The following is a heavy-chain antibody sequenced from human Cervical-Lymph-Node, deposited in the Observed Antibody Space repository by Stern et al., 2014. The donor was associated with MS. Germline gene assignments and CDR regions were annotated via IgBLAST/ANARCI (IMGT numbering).Heavy chain of an antibody. Sequence: QVQLQESGPGLVKPSETLSLTCTVSGGSISSSSYYWGWIRQPPGKGLEWIGSIYYSGSTYYNPSLKSRVTIPVDTSKTQFSLKLSSVTAADTAVYYCARHRGGVVGAADYWGQGTLVTVSS. D-gene: IGHD1-26*01. V-gene: IGHV4-39*01. CDR2: IYYSGST. CDR1: GGSISSSSYY. J-gene: IGHJ4*02. CDR3: ARHRGGVVGAADY.